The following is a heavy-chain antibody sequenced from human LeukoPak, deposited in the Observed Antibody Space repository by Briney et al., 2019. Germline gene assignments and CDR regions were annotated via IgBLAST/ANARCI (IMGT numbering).Heavy chain of an antibody. J-gene: IGHJ3*02. CDR1: GDSISSSSYY. CDR2: IYTSGST. D-gene: IGHD3-10*01. CDR3: ARDRSITTAFDI. Sequence: SETLSLTCTVSGDSISSSSYYWGWIRQPPGKGLEWIGRIYTSGSTNYNPSLKSRVTISVDTSKNQFSLKLSSVTAADTAVYYCARDRSITTAFDIWGQGTMVTVSS. V-gene: IGHV4-39*07.